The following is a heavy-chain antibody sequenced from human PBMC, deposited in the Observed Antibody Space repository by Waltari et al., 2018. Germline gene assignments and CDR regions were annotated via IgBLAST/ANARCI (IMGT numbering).Heavy chain of an antibody. CDR1: GGSIRSGSYY. CDR2: IYTSGST. CDR3: ARDTPEHGMDV. J-gene: IGHJ6*02. V-gene: IGHV4-61*09. Sequence: QVQLQESGPGLVKPSQTLSLPCTVSGGSIRSGSYYWSWIRQPAGKGLEWIGYIYTSGSTNYNPSLKSRVTISVDTSKNQFSLKLSSVTAADTAVYYCARDTPEHGMDVWGQGTTVTVSS. D-gene: IGHD2-15*01.